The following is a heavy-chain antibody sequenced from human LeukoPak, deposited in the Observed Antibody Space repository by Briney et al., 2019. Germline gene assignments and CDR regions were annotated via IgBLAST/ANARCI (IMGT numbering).Heavy chain of an antibody. D-gene: IGHD2-15*01. J-gene: IGHJ5*02. Sequence: SETLSLTCTVSGDSISGYYWSWIRQPPGKGLEWIGYMYYSGNTNYNPSLRSRVSISVNTSKNQFSLRLSSVTAADTAVYYCARNGQYCSGGTCRHYNWFDPWGQGTLVTVSS. V-gene: IGHV4-59*01. CDR2: MYYSGNT. CDR3: ARNGQYCSGGTCRHYNWFDP. CDR1: GDSISGYY.